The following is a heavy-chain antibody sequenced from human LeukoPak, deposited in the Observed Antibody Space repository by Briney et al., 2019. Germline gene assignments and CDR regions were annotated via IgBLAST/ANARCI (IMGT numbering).Heavy chain of an antibody. CDR2: INHSGST. Sequence: SETLSLTCAVHGGSFSGYYWSWIRQPPGKGLEWIGEINHSGSTNYNPSLKSRVTISVDTSKNQFSLKLSSVTAADTAVYYCARGLWLGELFDYWGQGTLVTVSS. D-gene: IGHD3-10*01. CDR1: GGSFSGYY. J-gene: IGHJ4*02. CDR3: ARGLWLGELFDY. V-gene: IGHV4-34*01.